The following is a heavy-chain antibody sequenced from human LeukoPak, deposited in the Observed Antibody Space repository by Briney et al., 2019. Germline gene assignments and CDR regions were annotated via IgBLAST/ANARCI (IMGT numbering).Heavy chain of an antibody. CDR2: IYHSGST. CDR1: GGSISTYY. J-gene: IGHJ4*02. Sequence: PSETLSLTCTLSGGSISTYYWSWIRQPPGKGLEWIGYIYHSGSTNYNPSLKSRVTISVDTSKNQFSLKLSSVTAADTAVYYCGRGGGYASPIGYWGQGALVTVSS. D-gene: IGHD5-12*01. V-gene: IGHV4-59*01. CDR3: GRGGGYASPIGY.